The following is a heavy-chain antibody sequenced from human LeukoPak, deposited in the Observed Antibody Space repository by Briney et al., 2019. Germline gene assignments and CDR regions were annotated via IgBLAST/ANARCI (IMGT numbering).Heavy chain of an antibody. D-gene: IGHD2-2*01. CDR3: ARGCSSTSCWLRMDV. CDR2: ISYSGST. J-gene: IGHJ6*02. CDR1: GGSISSYY. V-gene: IGHV4-59*08. Sequence: PSETLSLTCTVSGGSISSYYWSWIRQPPGKGLEWIGYISYSGSTNYNPSLKSRVTISIDTSKNQFSLKLRSVTAADTAIYYCARGCSSTSCWLRMDVWGQGTTVTVSS.